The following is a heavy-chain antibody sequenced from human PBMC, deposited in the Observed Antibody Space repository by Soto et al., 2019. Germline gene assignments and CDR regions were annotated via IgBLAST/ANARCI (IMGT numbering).Heavy chain of an antibody. CDR1: GGSISSSDW. Sequence: QVQLQESGPGLVKPSGTLSLTCTVSGGSISSSDWWTWVRQSPGKGLEWIGEIDRSGNTNYNQSLRTRVTISVDKSKNPFSLTLSSVTAADTAVYYCARSNYCSSTSCHSSPWGRGTLVTVSS. CDR2: IDRSGNT. D-gene: IGHD2-2*01. J-gene: IGHJ5*02. CDR3: ARSNYCSSTSCHSSP. V-gene: IGHV4-4*02.